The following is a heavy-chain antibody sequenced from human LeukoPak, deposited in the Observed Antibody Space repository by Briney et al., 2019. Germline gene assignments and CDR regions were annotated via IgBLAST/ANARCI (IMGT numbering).Heavy chain of an antibody. CDR2: INPNSGGT. CDR1: RYTFTGYY. CDR3: TGYSSSWRADY. Sequence: ASVKVPCKASRYTFTGYYMHWVRQAPGQGLEWMGRINPNSGGTNYAQKFQGRVTMTRDTSISTAYMELSRLRSDDTAVYYCTGYSSSWRADYWGQGTLVTVSS. D-gene: IGHD6-13*01. V-gene: IGHV1-2*06. J-gene: IGHJ4*02.